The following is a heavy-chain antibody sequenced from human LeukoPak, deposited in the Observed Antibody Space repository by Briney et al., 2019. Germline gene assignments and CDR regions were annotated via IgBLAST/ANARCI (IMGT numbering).Heavy chain of an antibody. CDR2: VSASGSAR. Sequence: GGPLRLSCTVSGFTFSDYYMSWIRQAPGKGLEWVSYVSASGSARDHAESVKGRFTISRDNTKNSMFLQMNSLRAEDTATYYCAREMYGDYNSEKGVYYYHIDVWGTGTTVTVSS. CDR1: GFTFSDYY. D-gene: IGHD4-17*01. CDR3: AREMYGDYNSEKGVYYYHIDV. V-gene: IGHV3-11*04. J-gene: IGHJ6*03.